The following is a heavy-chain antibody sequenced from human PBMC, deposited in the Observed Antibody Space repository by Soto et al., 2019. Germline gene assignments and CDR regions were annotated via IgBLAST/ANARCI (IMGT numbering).Heavy chain of an antibody. CDR2: IYYSGST. CDR1: GVSISSSSYY. J-gene: IGHJ4*02. Sequence: SETMSLTCTFSGVSISSSSYYWGWIRQPPGKGLEWIGSIYYSGSTYYNPSLKSRVTISVDTSKNQFSLKLSSVTAADTAVYYCARLLLPGVYFDYWGQGTLVTVSS. CDR3: ARLLLPGVYFDY. V-gene: IGHV4-39*01. D-gene: IGHD3-10*01.